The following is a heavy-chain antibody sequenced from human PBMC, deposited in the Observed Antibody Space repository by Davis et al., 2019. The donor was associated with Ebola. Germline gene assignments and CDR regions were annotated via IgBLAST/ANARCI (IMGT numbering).Heavy chain of an antibody. CDR1: GYTFTSYG. J-gene: IGHJ5*02. D-gene: IGHD4-11*01. V-gene: IGHV1-18*01. Sequence: AASVKVSCKASGYTFTSYGISWVRQAPGQGLEWMGWISAYNGNTNYAQKLQGRVTMTTDTSTSTAYMELSSLRSEDTAVYYCARVVYSNYNNWFDPWGQGTLVTVSS. CDR2: ISAYNGNT. CDR3: ARVVYSNYNNWFDP.